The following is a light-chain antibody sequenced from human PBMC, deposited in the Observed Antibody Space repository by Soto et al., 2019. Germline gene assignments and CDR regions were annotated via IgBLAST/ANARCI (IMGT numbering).Light chain of an antibody. J-gene: IGLJ1*01. CDR2: EDS. CDR3: SSYTSSSTLV. Sequence: QSVLTQPASVSGSPGQSITISCTGTSSDVGDYNYVSWYQQHPDKAPKLLIYEDSNRPSGVSNRFSGSKSGNTASLTISGLQAEDEADYYCSSYTSSSTLVFGTGTKVTVL. CDR1: SSDVGDYNY. V-gene: IGLV2-14*01.